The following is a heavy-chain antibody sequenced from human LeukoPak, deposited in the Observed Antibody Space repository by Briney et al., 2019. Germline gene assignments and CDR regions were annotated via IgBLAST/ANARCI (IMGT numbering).Heavy chain of an antibody. CDR1: GFTFSSYG. CDR2: ISYDGSNK. Sequence: PGRPLRLSCAASGFTFSSYGMHWVRQAPGKGLEWVAVISYDGSNKYYADSVKGRFTISRDNSKNTLYLQMNSLRAEDTAVYYCAKVRTGIVDYWGQGTLVTVSS. CDR3: AKVRTGIVDY. J-gene: IGHJ4*02. D-gene: IGHD3/OR15-3a*01. V-gene: IGHV3-30*18.